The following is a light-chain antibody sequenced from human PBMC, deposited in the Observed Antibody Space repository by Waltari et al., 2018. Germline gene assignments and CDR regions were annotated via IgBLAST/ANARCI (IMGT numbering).Light chain of an antibody. J-gene: IGLJ3*02. CDR1: SGHSSYA. CDR2: INSDGSH. V-gene: IGLV4-69*01. CDR3: QIWGPGFRV. Sequence: QLVLTQSPSASASLGALVKLTCTLTSGHSSYAIAWHQQKPQKGPRYLMKINSDGSHIKGDGIPDRFSGSSSGAERYLTISSLQSEDEADYYCQIWGPGFRVFGGGTKVTVL.